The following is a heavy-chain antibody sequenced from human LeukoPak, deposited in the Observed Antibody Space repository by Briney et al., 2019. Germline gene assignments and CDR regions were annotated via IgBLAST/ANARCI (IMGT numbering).Heavy chain of an antibody. CDR1: GGSISSYY. J-gene: IGHJ5*02. Sequence: SETLSLTCTVSGGSISSYYWSWIRQPPGKGLEWIGYIYYSGSTNYNPSLKSRVTISVDTSKNQFSLKLSSVTAADTAVYYCARDARTHRAYYCDSSGYSNWFDPWGQGTLVTVSS. D-gene: IGHD3-22*01. CDR3: ARDARTHRAYYCDSSGYSNWFDP. V-gene: IGHV4-59*01. CDR2: IYYSGST.